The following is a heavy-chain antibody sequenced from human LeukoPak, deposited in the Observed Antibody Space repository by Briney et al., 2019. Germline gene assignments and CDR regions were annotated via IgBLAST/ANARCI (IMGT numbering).Heavy chain of an antibody. D-gene: IGHD3-10*01. CDR3: ARVGYGSGSYFESEYFDY. V-gene: IGHV3-21*01. CDR2: ISSSSSYI. J-gene: IGHJ4*02. CDR1: GFTFSSYS. Sequence: PGGSLRLSCAASGFTFSSYSMNWVRQAPGRGLEWVSSISSSSSYIYYADSVKGRFTTSRDNAKNSLYLQMNSLRAEDTAVYYCARVGYGSGSYFESEYFDYWGQGTLVTVSS.